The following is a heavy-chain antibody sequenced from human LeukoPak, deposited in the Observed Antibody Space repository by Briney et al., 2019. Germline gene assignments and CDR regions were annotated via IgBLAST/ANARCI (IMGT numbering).Heavy chain of an antibody. CDR2: IYPGDSDT. CDR3: ARHRDYVPDI. J-gene: IGHJ3*02. V-gene: IGHV5-51*01. D-gene: IGHD3-16*01. Sequence: GASLQISCEGSGYTFTSYWIGWVRQLPGKGLEWMGIIYPGDSDTRYSPSFQGQVTISADKSISTAYLQWSSLKASDTAMYYCARHRDYVPDIWGRGTMVTVSS. CDR1: GYTFTSYW.